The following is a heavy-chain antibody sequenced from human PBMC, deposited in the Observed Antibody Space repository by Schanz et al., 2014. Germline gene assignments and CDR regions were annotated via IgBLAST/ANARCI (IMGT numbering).Heavy chain of an antibody. D-gene: IGHD3-9*01. CDR1: GITFSGYS. V-gene: IGHV3-23*04. CDR2: LTGSGTTT. J-gene: IGHJ4*02. CDR3: AKHVRSLTGNDY. Sequence: EVQLVESGGGLAQPGGSLRLSCAASGITFSGYSMNWVRQAPGKGLEWVSALTGSGTTTYYADSVKGRFTISRDNSKNTLYLQVNSLRAEDTAVYYCAKHVRSLTGNDYWGQGTLVTVSS.